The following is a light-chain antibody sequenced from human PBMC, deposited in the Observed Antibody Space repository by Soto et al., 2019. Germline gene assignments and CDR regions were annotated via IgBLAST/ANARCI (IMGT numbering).Light chain of an antibody. Sequence: EIVLTQSPGTLSLSPGERATLSCRASQSVSSNYLAWYQQKPGQAPVLLVYSASTRATGVPDRFSGSGSGTDFTLTISRLEPEDFAVSYCQQFGNSVYTFGQGTNLEMK. V-gene: IGKV3-20*01. CDR3: QQFGNSVYT. CDR2: SAS. J-gene: IGKJ2*01. CDR1: QSVSSNY.